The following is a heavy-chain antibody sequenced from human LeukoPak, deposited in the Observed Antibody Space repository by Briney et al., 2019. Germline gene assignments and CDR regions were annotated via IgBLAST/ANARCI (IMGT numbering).Heavy chain of an antibody. CDR1: GFTFSNYW. CDR2: INSDGINT. Sequence: GGSLRLSCAASGFTFSNYWMHWVRQAPGKGLVWVSRINSDGINTSYADSVKGRFTISRDNAKNTLNLQMNSLRAEDTAVYYCIPANRGPGPLSDYWGQGTLVTVSS. V-gene: IGHV3-74*01. CDR3: IPANRGPGPLSDY. J-gene: IGHJ4*02. D-gene: IGHD2-2*01.